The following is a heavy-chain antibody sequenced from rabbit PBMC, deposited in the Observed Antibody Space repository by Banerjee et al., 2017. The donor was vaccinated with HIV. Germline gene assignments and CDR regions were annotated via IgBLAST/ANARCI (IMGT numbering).Heavy chain of an antibody. D-gene: IGHD1-1*01. CDR1: GFSFSSSYW. CDR3: ARGPGDRYYSFNL. J-gene: IGHJ4*01. CDR2: IDGASGNT. Sequence: QEQLEESGGDLVKPEGSLTLTCTASGFSFSSSYWICWVRQAPGKGLEWIACIDGASGNTYYASWAKGRFTISKTSSTTVTLQMTSLTVADTATYFCARGPGDRYYSFNLWGPGTLVTVS. V-gene: IGHV1S45*01.